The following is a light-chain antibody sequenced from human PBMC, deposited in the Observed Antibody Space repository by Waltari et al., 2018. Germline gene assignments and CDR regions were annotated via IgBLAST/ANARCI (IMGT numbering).Light chain of an antibody. Sequence: EIVLTQSPGTLSLSPGERATLSCRASQIISKYLAWYQQKPGQAPRRLIYHASSRAAGIPDRFSGSGSGTDFSLTISRLEPEDFAVYYCQHYESLPVTFGQGTKVEIK. CDR2: HAS. CDR1: QIISKY. CDR3: QHYESLPVT. V-gene: IGKV3-20*01. J-gene: IGKJ1*01.